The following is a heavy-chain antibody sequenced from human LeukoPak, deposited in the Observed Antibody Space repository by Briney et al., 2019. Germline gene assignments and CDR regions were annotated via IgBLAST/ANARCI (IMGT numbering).Heavy chain of an antibody. CDR3: AKDRSCINDVCHEDFDY. J-gene: IGHJ4*02. CDR1: LFIFSSYA. D-gene: IGHD2-8*01. Sequence: GGSLSLSRAASLFIFSSYAMISVGQAAGPGLKWFSTLSGCGGRTYYAASLQGRFTISRDNSTTTVYLQMNSLRAEDTAVYYCAKDRSCINDVCHEDFDYWGQGTLVTVSS. CDR2: LSGCGGRT. V-gene: IGHV3-23*01.